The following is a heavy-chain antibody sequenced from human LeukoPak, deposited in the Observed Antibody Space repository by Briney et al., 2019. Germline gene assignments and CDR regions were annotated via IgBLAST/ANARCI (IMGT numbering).Heavy chain of an antibody. V-gene: IGHV3-30-3*01. Sequence: GGSLRLSCAASGFTFSHYAMHWVRQAPGKGLEWVAVISYDGNNKFYADSVKGRFTISRDNSKNTLYVQMNDLRAEDTAVYYGASGRHYYASGSPTDFDYWGQGTLVTVSS. CDR3: ASGRHYYASGSPTDFDY. CDR1: GFTFSHYA. J-gene: IGHJ4*02. D-gene: IGHD3-10*01. CDR2: ISYDGNNK.